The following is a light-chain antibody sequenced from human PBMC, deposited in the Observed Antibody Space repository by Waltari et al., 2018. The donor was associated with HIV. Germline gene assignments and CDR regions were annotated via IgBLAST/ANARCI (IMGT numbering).Light chain of an antibody. CDR1: KLGDKY. CDR2: QDG. Sequence: SYELTQPPSVSVSPGQTASITCPGDKLGDKYACWYQQKPGQSPVLVIYQDGKRPSGIPERFSGSNSGNTATLTISGTQAMDEADYYCQAWDSSTAVFGGGTKLTVL. J-gene: IGLJ2*01. CDR3: QAWDSSTAV. V-gene: IGLV3-1*01.